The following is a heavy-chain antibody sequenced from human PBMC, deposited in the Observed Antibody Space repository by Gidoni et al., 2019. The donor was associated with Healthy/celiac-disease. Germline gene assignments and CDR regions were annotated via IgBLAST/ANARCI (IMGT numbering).Heavy chain of an antibody. V-gene: IGHV3-23*01. D-gene: IGHD6-13*01. CDR3: AKGTVDGYSSSWPSGLGFDY. J-gene: IGHJ4*02. Sequence: EVQLLESGGGLVQPGGYLRLSCAASGFTFRSYAMSGVRQAPGKVLEWFSAISGSGGSTYYADSVKGRFTISRDNSKNTLYLQMNSLRAEDTAVYYCAKGTVDGYSSSWPSGLGFDYWGQGTLVTVSS. CDR2: ISGSGGST. CDR1: GFTFRSYA.